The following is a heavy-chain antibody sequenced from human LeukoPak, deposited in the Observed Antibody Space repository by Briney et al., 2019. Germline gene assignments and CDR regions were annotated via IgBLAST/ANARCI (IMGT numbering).Heavy chain of an antibody. V-gene: IGHV4-59*08. Sequence: SETLSLTCTVSGGSIGSYYWTWIRQPPGKGLEWIGYIYYGGSANYNPSLKSRVTISVDTSKNHFSLRLSSVTAADTAVYYCARSQSGDYSNFDPWGQGTLVTVSS. J-gene: IGHJ5*02. D-gene: IGHD4-11*01. CDR3: ARSQSGDYSNFDP. CDR2: IYYGGSA. CDR1: GGSIGSYY.